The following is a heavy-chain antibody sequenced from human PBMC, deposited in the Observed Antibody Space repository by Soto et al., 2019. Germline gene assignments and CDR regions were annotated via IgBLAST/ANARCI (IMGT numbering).Heavy chain of an antibody. J-gene: IGHJ6*02. D-gene: IGHD4-17*01. CDR2: IYYSGST. CDR1: GGSISSYY. V-gene: IGHV4-59*01. CDR3: SRDVDFGEEGV. Sequence: PSETLSLTCTVSGGSISSYYWSWIRQPPGKGLEWIGYIYYSGSTNYNPSLKSRVTISVDTSKNQFSLKLTSATAADTAVYYCSRDVDFGEEGVWGQGTTVTVS.